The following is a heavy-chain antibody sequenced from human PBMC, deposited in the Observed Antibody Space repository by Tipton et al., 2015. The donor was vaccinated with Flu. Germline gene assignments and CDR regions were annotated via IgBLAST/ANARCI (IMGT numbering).Heavy chain of an antibody. Sequence: SLRLSCVASGFTFNDYYMIWIRQVPGRGLEWVSHISRSGSMIDYVDSVKGRSTVSRDNAKNSVYLQMNDLRPEDTAMYYCARDYVVVPATTADYFYGMDVWGRGTTVTVSS. V-gene: IGHV3-11*01. CDR2: ISRSGSMI. J-gene: IGHJ6*02. CDR1: GFTFNDYY. CDR3: ARDYVVVPATTADYFYGMDV. D-gene: IGHD2-2*01.